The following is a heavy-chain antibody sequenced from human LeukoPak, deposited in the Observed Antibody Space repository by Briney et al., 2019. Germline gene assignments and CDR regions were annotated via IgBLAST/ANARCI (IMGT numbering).Heavy chain of an antibody. V-gene: IGHV1-2*02. J-gene: IGHJ4*02. CDR3: ARGGLGSWYVKDY. Sequence: ASVKVSCKASGYTFTGYYMHWVRQAPGQGLEWMGWINPNSGGTNYAQKFQGRVTMTRDTSISTAYMELSRLRSEDTAVYYCARGGLGSWYVKDYWGQGTLVTVSS. CDR2: INPNSGGT. D-gene: IGHD6-13*01. CDR1: GYTFTGYY.